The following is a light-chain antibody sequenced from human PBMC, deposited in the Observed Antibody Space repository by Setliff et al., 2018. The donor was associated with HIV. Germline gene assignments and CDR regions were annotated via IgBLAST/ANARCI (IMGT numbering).Light chain of an antibody. CDR1: SSDVGGYNY. CDR3: SSYTSSGTLVV. Sequence: SALTQPASVSGSPGQSITISCTGTSSDVGGYNYVSWYQQHPGKARKLMIYDVTNRPSGVSDRFSGSKSGNTAPLTISGLQAEDEAAYYCSSYTSSGTLVVFGGGTKVTVL. V-gene: IGLV2-14*03. J-gene: IGLJ2*01. CDR2: DVT.